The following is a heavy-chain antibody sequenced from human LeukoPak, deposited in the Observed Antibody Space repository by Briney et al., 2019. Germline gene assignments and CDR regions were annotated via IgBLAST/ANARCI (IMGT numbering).Heavy chain of an antibody. Sequence: GGSLRLSCAASGFTFSNAWMSWVRQAPGKGLEWVGRIKSKTDGGTTDYAAPVKGRFTISRDDSKNTLYLQMNSLKTEDTAVYYCTTDTDIVATNDYWGQGTLVTVSS. J-gene: IGHJ4*02. CDR1: GFTFSNAW. CDR3: TTDTDIVATNDY. D-gene: IGHD5-12*01. CDR2: IKSKTDGGTT. V-gene: IGHV3-15*01.